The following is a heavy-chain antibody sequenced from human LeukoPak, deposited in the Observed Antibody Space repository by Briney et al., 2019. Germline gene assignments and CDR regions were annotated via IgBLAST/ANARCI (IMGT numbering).Heavy chain of an antibody. D-gene: IGHD3-16*01. CDR1: GGTFSSYA. CDR2: IIPIFGTA. V-gene: IGHV1-69*01. CDR3: ARGGMGIGGYFDY. Sequence: SVKVSXXASGGTFSSYAISWVRQAPGQGLEWMGGIIPIFGTANYAQKFQGRVTITADESTSTAYMELSSLRSEDTAVYYCARGGMGIGGYFDYWGQGTLVTVSS. J-gene: IGHJ4*02.